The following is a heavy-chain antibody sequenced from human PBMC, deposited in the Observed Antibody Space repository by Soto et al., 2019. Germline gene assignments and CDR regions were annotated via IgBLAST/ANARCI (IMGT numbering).Heavy chain of an antibody. CDR2: IWFNGINK. CDR3: VRDGDFSTGLGKDD. V-gene: IGHV3-33*01. D-gene: IGHD2-21*01. Sequence: QVQLVESGGGVVQPGRSLRLSCAASGFNFNNYGMHWVRQAPGKGLEWVAFIWFNGINKYYAESVKGRFAISRDNSENSLFLQMDSLRVDDTGVYYCVRDGDFSTGLGKDDWGQGTLVTVSS. J-gene: IGHJ4*02. CDR1: GFNFNNYG.